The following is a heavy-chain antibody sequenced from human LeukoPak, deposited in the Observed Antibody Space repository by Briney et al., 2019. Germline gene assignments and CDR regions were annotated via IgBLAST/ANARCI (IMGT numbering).Heavy chain of an antibody. Sequence: GGSLRLSCAASGFTFDDYAMHWVRQAPGKGLEWVSTVSGSGNSTYYADSVKGRFTISRDNSKNTLYLQMNSLRADDTAVYYCAKHEAIAVSYFDYWGRGTLVTVSS. CDR3: AKHEAIAVSYFDY. D-gene: IGHD6-19*01. V-gene: IGHV3-23*01. CDR1: GFTFDDYA. J-gene: IGHJ4*02. CDR2: VSGSGNST.